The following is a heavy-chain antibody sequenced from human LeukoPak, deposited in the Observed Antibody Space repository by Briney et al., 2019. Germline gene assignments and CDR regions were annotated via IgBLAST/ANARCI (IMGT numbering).Heavy chain of an antibody. D-gene: IGHD3-22*01. J-gene: IGHJ1*01. Sequence: GGSLRLSCAASGFTFSSYGMHWVRQAPGKGLEWVAFIRYDGSNKYYADSVKGRFTISRDNSKNTLYLQMNSLRAEDTAVYYCARNQYYDRSGYYPAEYFQHWGQGTLVTVSS. CDR3: ARNQYYDRSGYYPAEYFQH. CDR1: GFTFSSYG. V-gene: IGHV3-30*02. CDR2: IRYDGSNK.